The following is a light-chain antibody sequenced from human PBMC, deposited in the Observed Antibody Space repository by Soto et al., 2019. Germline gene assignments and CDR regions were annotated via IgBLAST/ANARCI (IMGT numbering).Light chain of an antibody. Sequence: DIQMTQSPSSLSASVGDRVTITCRASHSISTFLNWYQHTPGKAPKLLIYSASTLQSGVPPRFSGSGSGTDFTLTISSLQPEDFATYYCPQRYNTLTFGGGTKVEI. V-gene: IGKV1-39*01. J-gene: IGKJ4*01. CDR3: PQRYNTLT. CDR1: HSISTF. CDR2: SAS.